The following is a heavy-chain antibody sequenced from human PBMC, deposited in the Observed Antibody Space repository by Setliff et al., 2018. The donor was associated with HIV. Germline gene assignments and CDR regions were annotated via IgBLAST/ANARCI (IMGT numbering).Heavy chain of an antibody. J-gene: IGHJ4*02. D-gene: IGHD4-17*01. CDR1: GGSISSGSYY. V-gene: IGHV4-61*09. CDR2: IYTSGST. Sequence: SETLSLTCTVSGGSISSGSYYWSWIRQPAGKGLEWIGHIYTSGSTNYNPSLKSRVTISVDTSKNQFSLKLAFVTDADTAVYYCARYSTLTTNFDYWGQGTLVTVSS. CDR3: ARYSTLTTNFDY.